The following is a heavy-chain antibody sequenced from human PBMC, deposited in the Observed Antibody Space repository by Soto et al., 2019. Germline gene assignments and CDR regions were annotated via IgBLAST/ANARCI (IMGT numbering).Heavy chain of an antibody. Sequence: QVQLVQSGAEVKKPGASVKVSCKASGYTFTRYGISWVRQAPGQELEWMGWISAYNGNTKYAQKLQGRVTMTTDTATSTAYMELRSLRSDDTAVYYCAGDAADSSGYSHYYYYGVDVWGQGTTVTVSS. CDR1: GYTFTRYG. D-gene: IGHD3-22*01. J-gene: IGHJ6*02. V-gene: IGHV1-18*01. CDR3: AGDAADSSGYSHYYYYGVDV. CDR2: ISAYNGNT.